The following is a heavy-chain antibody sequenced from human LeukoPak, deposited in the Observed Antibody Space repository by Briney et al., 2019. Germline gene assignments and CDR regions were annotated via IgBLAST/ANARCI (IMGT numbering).Heavy chain of an antibody. J-gene: IGHJ6*03. CDR1: GGSISRSTYY. CDR3: ASIFNRYYYYMDV. Sequence: SETLSLTCNVSGGSISRSTYYWGWIRQPPGKGLEWVGSMYYNGNTYYNPSLKSRVTISEDTSKNQFALRLRSVTAADTAVYYCASIFNRYYYYMDVWGKGTTVTVSS. V-gene: IGHV4-39*01. D-gene: IGHD3-3*02. CDR2: MYYNGNT.